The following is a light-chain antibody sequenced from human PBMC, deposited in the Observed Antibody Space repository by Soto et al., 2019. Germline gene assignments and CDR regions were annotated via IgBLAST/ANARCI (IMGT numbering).Light chain of an antibody. Sequence: SALTQPRSVSGSPGQSVTISCTGTSSDVGGYNYVSWYQQHPGKAPKLILYDVTKRPSGVPDRFSGSKSGNTASLTISGLQAEDEADYHCCSYAGSYFFVFGTGTKLTVL. CDR2: DVT. CDR3: CSYAGSYFFV. V-gene: IGLV2-11*01. J-gene: IGLJ1*01. CDR1: SSDVGGYNY.